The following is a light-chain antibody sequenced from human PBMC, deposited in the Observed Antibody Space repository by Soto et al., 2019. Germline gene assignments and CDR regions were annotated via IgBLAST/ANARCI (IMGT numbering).Light chain of an antibody. J-gene: IGKJ4*01. CDR1: QSVGSD. V-gene: IGKV3-15*01. Sequence: EIVLTQSPATLSVSPGERATLSCRASQSVGSDLAWYQQKPGQAPRLFIYDASTRATGIPARFSGSGSGTDFTLTISSPQSEDFAVYHCQQYNNWPLTFGGGTKLEIK. CDR3: QQYNNWPLT. CDR2: DAS.